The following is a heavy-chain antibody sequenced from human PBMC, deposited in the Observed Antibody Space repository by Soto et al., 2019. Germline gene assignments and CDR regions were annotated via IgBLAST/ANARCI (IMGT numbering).Heavy chain of an antibody. CDR3: ARGYDFWSGYYYPYGMDV. V-gene: IGHV3-30-3*01. CDR2: ISYDGSNK. CDR1: GFTFSSYA. J-gene: IGHJ6*02. Sequence: QVQLVESGGGAVQPGRSLRLSCAASGFTFSSYAMHWVRQAPGKGLEWVAVISYDGSNKNYADSVKGRFTISRDNSKNTXXLQMNSLRAEDTAVYYCARGYDFWSGYYYPYGMDVWGQGTTVTVSS. D-gene: IGHD3-3*01.